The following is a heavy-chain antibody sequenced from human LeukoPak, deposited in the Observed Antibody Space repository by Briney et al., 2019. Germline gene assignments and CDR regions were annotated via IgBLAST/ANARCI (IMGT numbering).Heavy chain of an antibody. J-gene: IGHJ6*03. CDR3: ARHGYGAAGDYYYYYMDV. V-gene: IGHV4-31*03. Sequence: SETLSLTCTVSGGSISSGGYYWSWIRQHPGKGLEWIGYIYYSGSTYYNPSLKSRVTISVDTSKNQFSLKLSSVTAADTAVYYCARHGYGAAGDYYYYYMDVWGKGTTVTVSS. CDR2: IYYSGST. D-gene: IGHD6-13*01. CDR1: GGSISSGGYY.